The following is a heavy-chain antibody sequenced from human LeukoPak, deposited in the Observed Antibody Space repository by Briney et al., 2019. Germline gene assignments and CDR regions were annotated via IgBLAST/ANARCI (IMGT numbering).Heavy chain of an antibody. D-gene: IGHD4-11*01. J-gene: IGHJ4*02. CDR1: GYTFTSYY. Sequence: GASVKVSCKASGYTFTSYYMHWVRQAPGQGLEWMGRMNLNSGGTNYAQKFQGRVTMTRDTSISTAYMELSRLRSDDTAVYYCATTVTRLSDFDYWGQGTLVTVSS. CDR2: MNLNSGGT. V-gene: IGHV1-2*06. CDR3: ATTVTRLSDFDY.